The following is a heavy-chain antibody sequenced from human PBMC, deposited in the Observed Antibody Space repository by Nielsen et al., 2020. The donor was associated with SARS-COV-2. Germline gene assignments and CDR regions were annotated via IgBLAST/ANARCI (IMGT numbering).Heavy chain of an antibody. CDR2: ISYDGSNK. J-gene: IGHJ6*02. D-gene: IGHD6-19*01. CDR3: AKDGSGWPYYYYGMDV. V-gene: IGHV3-30*18. Sequence: GSLRLSCAASGFTFSSYGMHWVRQAPGKGLEWVAVISYDGSNKYYADSVKGRFTISRDNSKNTLYLQMNSLRAEDTAVYYCAKDGSGWPYYYYGMDVWGQGTTVTVSS. CDR1: GFTFSSYG.